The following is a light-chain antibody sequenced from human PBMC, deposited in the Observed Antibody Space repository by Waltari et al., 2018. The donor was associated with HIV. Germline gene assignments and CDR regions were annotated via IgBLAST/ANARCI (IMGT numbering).Light chain of an antibody. CDR2: SNN. J-gene: IGLJ1*01. V-gene: IGLV1-44*01. CDR1: SSNIGSNT. CDR3: AAGDDSLNGYL. Sequence: QSVLTQPPSASGTPGQRVASPCSGSSSNIGSNTVTWYQQLPGTAPKLLIYSNNQLPSGVPDRFSGSKSGTSASLAISGLQSEDEADYYCAAGDDSLNGYLFGTGTKVTVL.